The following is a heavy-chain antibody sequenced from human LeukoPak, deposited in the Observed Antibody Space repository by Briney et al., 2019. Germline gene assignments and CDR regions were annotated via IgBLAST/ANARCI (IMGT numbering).Heavy chain of an antibody. CDR2: IYTSGST. D-gene: IGHD3-3*01. Sequence: SETLSLTCTVSGGSISSYYWSWVRQPAGKGLEWIGRIYTSGSTNYNPSLKSRVTMSVDTSKNQFSLKLSSVTAADTAVYYCARARRFLEWLLYNWFDPWGQGTLVTVSS. CDR3: ARARRFLEWLLYNWFDP. J-gene: IGHJ5*02. V-gene: IGHV4-4*07. CDR1: GGSISSYY.